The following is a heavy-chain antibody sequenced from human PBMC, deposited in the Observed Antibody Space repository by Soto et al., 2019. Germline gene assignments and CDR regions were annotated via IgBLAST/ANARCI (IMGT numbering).Heavy chain of an antibody. D-gene: IGHD6-13*01. CDR1: GFTFSNYA. J-gene: IGHJ4*02. CDR3: AKDHGSSWYEIDY. CDR2: ISDSGGST. V-gene: IGHV3-23*01. Sequence: EVQLLESGGGLVQPGGSLRLSCAASGFTFSNYAVTWVRQAPGKGLEWVSTISDSGGSTYYADSVKGRFTISRDNSKNTLYLQMNSLRAEDTAVYYWAKDHGSSWYEIDYWGQGTLVTVSS.